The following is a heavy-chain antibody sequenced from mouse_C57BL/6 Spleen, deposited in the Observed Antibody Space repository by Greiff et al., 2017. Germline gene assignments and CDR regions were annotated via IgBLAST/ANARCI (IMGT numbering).Heavy chain of an antibody. D-gene: IGHD4-1*01. Sequence: QVQLKESGPGLVQPSQSLSITCTVSGFSSTSYGVHWVRQPPGKGLEWLGVIWSGGSTDYNAAFISRLSISKDNSKSQVFFKMNSLQADDTAIYYCAKNALNWDLDYWGQGTTLTVSS. CDR1: GFSSTSYG. V-gene: IGHV2-4*01. CDR2: IWSGGST. CDR3: AKNALNWDLDY. J-gene: IGHJ2*01.